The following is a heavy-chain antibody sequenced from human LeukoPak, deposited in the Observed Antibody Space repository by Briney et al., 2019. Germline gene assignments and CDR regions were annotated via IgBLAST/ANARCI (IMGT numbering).Heavy chain of an antibody. CDR1: GYTFTGYY. D-gene: IGHD2-2*01. CDR2: INPNSGGT. Sequence: GASVKVSCKASGYTFTGYYMHWVRQAPGQGLEWMGWINPNSGGTNYAQKFQGRVTMTRDTSISTAYMELSRLRSDDTAVYYCAILGDIVAVPAAPYLDYWGQGTLVTVSS. J-gene: IGHJ4*02. V-gene: IGHV1-2*02. CDR3: AILGDIVAVPAAPYLDY.